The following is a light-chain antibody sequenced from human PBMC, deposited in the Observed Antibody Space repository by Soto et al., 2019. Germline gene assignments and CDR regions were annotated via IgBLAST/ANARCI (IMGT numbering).Light chain of an antibody. V-gene: IGLV1-36*01. CDR1: SSNIGNNA. Sequence: QSVLTQPPSVSEAPRQRVTISCSGSSSNIGNNAVNWYQQLPGKSPKLLIYYDDLLPSGVSDRFYGSKSGTSASLAISGLQSEDEAVYYCAAWDDSLNGVIFGGGTQLTVL. CDR2: YDD. J-gene: IGLJ2*01. CDR3: AAWDDSLNGVI.